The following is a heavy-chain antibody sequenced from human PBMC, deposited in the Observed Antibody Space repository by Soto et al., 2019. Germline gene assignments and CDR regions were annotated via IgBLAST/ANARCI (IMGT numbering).Heavy chain of an antibody. J-gene: IGHJ6*02. CDR2: IWYDGSNK. CDR1: GFTFSSYG. CDR3: ARAAIPPAPAGPYYYYGMDV. D-gene: IGHD6-13*01. Sequence: QVQLVESGGGVVQPGRSLRLSCAASGFTFSSYGMHWVRQAPGKGLEWVAVIWYDGSNKYYADSVKGRFTISRDNSKNTLYLQINSLTAEDTAVYYCARAAIPPAPAGPYYYYGMDVWGQGSTVTVSS. V-gene: IGHV3-33*01.